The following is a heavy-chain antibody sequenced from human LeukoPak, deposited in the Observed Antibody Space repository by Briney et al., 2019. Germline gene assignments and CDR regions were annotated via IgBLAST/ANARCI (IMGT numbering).Heavy chain of an antibody. CDR3: AKGTTVTTRLGAFDI. CDR1: GFTFDDYA. CDR2: ISWNSGSI. V-gene: IGHV3-9*01. J-gene: IGHJ3*02. Sequence: QPGRSLRLSCAASGFTFDDYAMHWVRQAPGKGLEWVPGISWNSGSIGYADSVKGRFTISRDNAKNSLYLQMNSLRAEDTALYYCAKGTTVTTRLGAFDIWGQGTMVTVSS. D-gene: IGHD4-17*01.